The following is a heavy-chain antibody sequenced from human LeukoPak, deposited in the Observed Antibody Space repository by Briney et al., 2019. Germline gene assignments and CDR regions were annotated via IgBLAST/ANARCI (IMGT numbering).Heavy chain of an antibody. D-gene: IGHD3-10*01. CDR2: ISISSSYT. J-gene: IGHJ3*02. CDR1: GFTFSDYY. CDR3: ARDRPYYGSVDDAFDI. Sequence: GGSLRLSCAASGFTFSDYYMSWIRQAPGKGPEWVSYISISSSYTNYADSVKGRFTISRDNAKNSLYLQMNSLRAEDTAVYYCARDRPYYGSVDDAFDIWGQGTMVTVSS. V-gene: IGHV3-11*06.